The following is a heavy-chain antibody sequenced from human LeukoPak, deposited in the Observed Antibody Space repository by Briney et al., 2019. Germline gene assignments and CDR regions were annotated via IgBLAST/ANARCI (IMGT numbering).Heavy chain of an antibody. CDR1: GYSFTFYW. CDR2: IYPGDSDT. Sequence: GESLKISCKGSGYSFTFYWIGWVRQMPGKGLEWMGIIYPGDSDTRYSPSFQGQVTISADKSISTAYLQWSSLKASDTAMYYCARRITGTRTKGDYYMDVWGKGTTVTVSS. CDR3: ARRITGTRTKGDYYMDV. V-gene: IGHV5-51*01. D-gene: IGHD1-20*01. J-gene: IGHJ6*03.